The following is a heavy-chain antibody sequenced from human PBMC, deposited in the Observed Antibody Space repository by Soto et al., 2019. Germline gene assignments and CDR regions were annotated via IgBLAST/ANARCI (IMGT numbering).Heavy chain of an antibody. J-gene: IGHJ4*02. V-gene: IGHV3-23*01. CDR1: GFTFSAYS. D-gene: IGHD3-3*01. CDR2: ISGRGRTS. CDR3: ATANAAYDFWSGSYKGAPFDY. Sequence: GGSLRLSCAASGFTFSAYSMSWVRQAPGKGLEWVSLISGRGRTSYYADSVKGRFTISRDNSQNTLYLQMNSLRAEDTAVYYCATANAAYDFWSGSYKGAPFDYLGRGTLVTVCS.